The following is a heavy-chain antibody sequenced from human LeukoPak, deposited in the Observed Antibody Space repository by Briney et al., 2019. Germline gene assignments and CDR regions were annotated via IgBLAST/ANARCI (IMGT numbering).Heavy chain of an antibody. D-gene: IGHD5-18*01. Sequence: SETLSLTCTVSGGSISSYYWSWIRQPPGKGLEWIGYIYYSGSTNYNPSLKSRVTISVDTSKNQFSLKLSSVTAADTAVYYCARDRGYSYGIFDYWGQGTLVTVSS. V-gene: IGHV4-59*12. CDR1: GGSISSYY. CDR2: IYYSGST. J-gene: IGHJ4*02. CDR3: ARDRGYSYGIFDY.